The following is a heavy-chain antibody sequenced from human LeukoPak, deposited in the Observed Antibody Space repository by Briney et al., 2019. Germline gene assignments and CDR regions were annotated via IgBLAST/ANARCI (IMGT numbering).Heavy chain of an antibody. D-gene: IGHD1-1*01. J-gene: IGHJ4*02. V-gene: IGHV3-48*01. Sequence: PGGSLRLSCTASGFPFIEYSMNWGRQAPGKGLEWISYIGIDSGNTKYADSVSGRFTVSADKAKHSLYLQMNSLRVEDTAVYYCARDHNYAFDNWGQGALVSVAS. CDR3: ARDHNYAFDN. CDR2: IGIDSGNT. CDR1: GFPFIEYS.